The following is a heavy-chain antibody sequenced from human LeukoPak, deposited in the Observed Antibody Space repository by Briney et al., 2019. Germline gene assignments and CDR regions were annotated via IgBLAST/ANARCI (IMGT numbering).Heavy chain of an antibody. D-gene: IGHD6-13*01. CDR2: IKQDGSEK. CDR1: GFTFNNYW. V-gene: IGHV3-7*01. CDR3: ARSIAAAGTFDY. Sequence: GGSLRLSCAASGFTFNNYWMSWVRQAPGKGLEWVANIKQDGSEKYSVDSVKGRFTISRDNAKNLLYLQMNSLRAEDTAVYYCARSIAAAGTFDYWGQGTLVTVSS. J-gene: IGHJ4*02.